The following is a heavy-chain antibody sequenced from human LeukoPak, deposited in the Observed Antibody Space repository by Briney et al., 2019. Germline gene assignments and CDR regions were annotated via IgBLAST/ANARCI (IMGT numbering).Heavy chain of an antibody. V-gene: IGHV4-61*08. J-gene: IGHJ6*02. CDR1: GGSISSGGYY. CDR2: IYYSGST. D-gene: IGHD5-24*01. Sequence: SQTLSLTCTVSGGSISSGGYYWSWIRQPPGKGLEWIGYIYYSGSTNYNPSLKSRVTISVDTSKNQFSLKLSSVTAADTAVYYCARPRDGSTKYGMDVWGQGTTVTVSS. CDR3: ARPRDGSTKYGMDV.